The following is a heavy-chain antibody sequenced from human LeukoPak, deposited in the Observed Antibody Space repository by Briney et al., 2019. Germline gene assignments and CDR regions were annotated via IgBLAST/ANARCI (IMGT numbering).Heavy chain of an antibody. Sequence: GASVKVSCKASGYTFTSYDINWVRQATGQGLEWMGWMSPNSGNTGYAQKFQGRVTMTRNTSISTAYMELSSLRSEDTAVYYCARGDRSFDAFDIWGQGTMVTVSS. CDR1: GYTFTSYD. D-gene: IGHD3-22*01. CDR2: MSPNSGNT. J-gene: IGHJ3*02. V-gene: IGHV1-8*01. CDR3: ARGDRSFDAFDI.